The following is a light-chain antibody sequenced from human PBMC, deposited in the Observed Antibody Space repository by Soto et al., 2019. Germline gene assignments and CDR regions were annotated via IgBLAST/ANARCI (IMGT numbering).Light chain of an antibody. V-gene: IGLV2-14*01. CDR3: SSYTSSSPWV. Sequence: QSVLTQPASVSGSPGQSITISCTGTSSDVGGYNYVSWYQQHPGKAPKLMIYDVSNRPSGVSNRFSGSKSGNTASLTISGLQVEDEADYYCSSYTSSSPWVFGGGTKLTVL. J-gene: IGLJ3*02. CDR2: DVS. CDR1: SSDVGGYNY.